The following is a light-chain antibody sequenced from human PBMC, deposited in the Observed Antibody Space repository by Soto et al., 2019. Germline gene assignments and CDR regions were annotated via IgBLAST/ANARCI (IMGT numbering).Light chain of an antibody. CDR3: QHYSVFPLT. CDR2: KAS. J-gene: IGKJ4*01. CDR1: ESISSW. Sequence: DIQMTQFPSTLSASVGDRVTITCRASESISSWLAWYQQEPGKAPQILIYKASTLQSGVPSRCTGSGSGTEGTLTISSLQPDDFATYYCQHYSVFPLTFGGGTKVEIK. V-gene: IGKV1-5*03.